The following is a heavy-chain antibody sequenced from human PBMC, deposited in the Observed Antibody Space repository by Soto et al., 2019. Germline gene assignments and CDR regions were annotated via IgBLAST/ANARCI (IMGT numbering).Heavy chain of an antibody. CDR2: IYYSGST. CDR1: GGSISSGGYY. Sequence: SDTLSLTCTVSGGSISSGGYYWSWIRQHPGKGLEWIGYIYYSGSTYYNPSLKSRVTISVDTSKNQFSLKLSSVTAADTAVYYCARSFRVAAAGPFDYWGQGTLVNVSS. D-gene: IGHD6-13*01. V-gene: IGHV4-31*03. CDR3: ARSFRVAAAGPFDY. J-gene: IGHJ4*02.